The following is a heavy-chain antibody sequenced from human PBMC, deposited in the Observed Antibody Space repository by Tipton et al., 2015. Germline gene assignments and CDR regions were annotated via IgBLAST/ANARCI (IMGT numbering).Heavy chain of an antibody. V-gene: IGHV4-61*01. Sequence: GLVKPSENLSLTCTVSGGSVTSGSYYWSWIRQPPGKGLEWIGYISYTDGAHYNPALKSRVTISVDTSKSQFFLKLSSVTAADTAVYYCARFRYYGSESERGYFHGLDVWGQGTTVTVSS. CDR1: GGSVTSGSYY. CDR2: ISYTDGA. J-gene: IGHJ6*02. D-gene: IGHD3-10*01. CDR3: ARFRYYGSESERGYFHGLDV.